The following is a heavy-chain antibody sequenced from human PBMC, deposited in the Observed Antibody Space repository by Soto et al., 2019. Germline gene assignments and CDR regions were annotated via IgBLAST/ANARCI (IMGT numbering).Heavy chain of an antibody. CDR2: IYPDDSDT. CDR1: GYNFPTHW. J-gene: IGHJ4*02. Sequence: GESLKISCRTYGYNFPTHWIAWVRQMPGKGLEWMGVIYPDDSDTRYSPSFQGQVTISADKSSGTTYLQWSSLKASDSAIYYCARPDGSSFYDSRGSYSYWGQGTLVTVYS. CDR3: ARPDGSSFYDSRGSYSY. D-gene: IGHD3-22*01. V-gene: IGHV5-51*01.